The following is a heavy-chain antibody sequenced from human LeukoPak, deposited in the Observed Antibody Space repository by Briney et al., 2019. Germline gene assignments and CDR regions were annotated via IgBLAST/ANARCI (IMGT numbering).Heavy chain of an antibody. J-gene: IGHJ6*03. V-gene: IGHV1-8*03. D-gene: IGHD3-3*01. CDR1: GYTFTSYG. CDR3: ARTYCDFWSGHYYYYYMDV. CDR2: MNPNSGNT. Sequence: GSSVKVSCKASGYTFTSYGINWVRQATGQGLEWMGWMNPNSGNTGYAQKFQGRVTITRNTSISTAYMELSSLRSEDTAVYYCARTYCDFWSGHYYYYYMDVWGKGTTVSVSS.